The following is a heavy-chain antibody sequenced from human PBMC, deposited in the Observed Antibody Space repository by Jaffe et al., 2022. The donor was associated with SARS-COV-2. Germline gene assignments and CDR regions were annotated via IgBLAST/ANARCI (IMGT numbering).Heavy chain of an antibody. V-gene: IGHV4-34*01. CDR2: INHSGST. CDR1: GGSFSGYY. D-gene: IGHD6-13*01. Sequence: QVQLQQWGAGLLKPSETLSLTCAVYGGSFSGYYWSWIRQPPGKGLEWIGEINHSGSTNYNPSLKSRVTISVDTSKNQFSLKLSSVTAADTAVYYCARGLGVAAAGYNWFDPWGQGTLVTVSS. J-gene: IGHJ5*02. CDR3: ARGLGVAAAGYNWFDP.